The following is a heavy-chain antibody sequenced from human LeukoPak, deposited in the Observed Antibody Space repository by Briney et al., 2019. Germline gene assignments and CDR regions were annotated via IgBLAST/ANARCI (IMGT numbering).Heavy chain of an antibody. D-gene: IGHD1-26*01. CDR3: ARGETYSGSYLFGMDV. Sequence: SETVSLTCAVYGGSFSGYYWSWIRQPPGKGLEWIGEINHSGSTNYNPSLKSRVTISVDTSKNQFSLRLSSVTAADTAVYYCARGETYSGSYLFGMDVWGQGTTVTVSS. CDR2: INHSGST. V-gene: IGHV4-34*01. J-gene: IGHJ6*02. CDR1: GGSFSGYY.